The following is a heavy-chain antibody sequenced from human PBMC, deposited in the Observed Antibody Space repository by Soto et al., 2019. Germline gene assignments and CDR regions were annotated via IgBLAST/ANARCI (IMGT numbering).Heavy chain of an antibody. CDR3: ARDRKAPLHYDFWSGYYSGAFDI. CDR2: INPSGGST. D-gene: IGHD3-3*01. CDR1: GYTFTSYY. J-gene: IGHJ3*02. V-gene: IGHV1-46*01. Sequence: ASVKVSCKASGYTFTSYYMHWVRQAPGQGLEWMGIINPSGGSTSYAQKFQGRVTMTRDTSTSTVYMELSSLRSEDTAVYYCARDRKAPLHYDFWSGYYSGAFDIWGQGTMVT.